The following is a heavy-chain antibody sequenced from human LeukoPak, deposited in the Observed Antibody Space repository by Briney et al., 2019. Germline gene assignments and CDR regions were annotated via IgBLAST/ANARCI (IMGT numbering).Heavy chain of an antibody. J-gene: IGHJ4*02. D-gene: IGHD6-13*01. CDR3: AKPTPYSSSWYFDY. V-gene: IGHV3-11*01. CDR2: ISSSGSTI. CDR1: GFTFSDYY. Sequence: PGGSLRLSCAASGFTFSDYYMSWIRQAPGKGLEWVSYISSSGSTIYYADSVKGRFTISRDNAKNSLYLQMNSLRAEDTAVYYCAKPTPYSSSWYFDYWGQGTLVTVSS.